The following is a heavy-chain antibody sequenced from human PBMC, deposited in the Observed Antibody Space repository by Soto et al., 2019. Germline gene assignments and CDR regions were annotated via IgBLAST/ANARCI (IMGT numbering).Heavy chain of an antibody. CDR1: GFTFSSYP. D-gene: IGHD2-21*01. Sequence: EVQLVESGGGLVQPGGSLRLSCAASGFTFSSYPMNWVRQAPGKGLEWVSYISSSSTIYYADSVKGRFTISRDNAKNSLYLQMNSLRAEDTAVYYCASDWYYMDVWGKGTTVSVSS. J-gene: IGHJ6*03. CDR3: ASDWYYMDV. V-gene: IGHV3-48*01. CDR2: ISSSSTI.